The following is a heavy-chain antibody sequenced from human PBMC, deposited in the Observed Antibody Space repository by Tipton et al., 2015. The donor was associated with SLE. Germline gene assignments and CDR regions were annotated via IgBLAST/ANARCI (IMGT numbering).Heavy chain of an antibody. D-gene: IGHD2-2*01. CDR3: ARSLGYCSSTSCCNGSAP. J-gene: IGHJ5*02. CDR1: GGSFSGYY. Sequence: TLSLTCAVNGGSFSGYYWTWIRQPPGKGLEWIGESDHRGNTNYNPSPKSRVTISVDTSKNQFSLKLSSVTAADTAVYYCARSLGYCSSTSCCNGSAPSRQGPRVSVSS. V-gene: IGHV4-34*01. CDR2: SDHRGNT.